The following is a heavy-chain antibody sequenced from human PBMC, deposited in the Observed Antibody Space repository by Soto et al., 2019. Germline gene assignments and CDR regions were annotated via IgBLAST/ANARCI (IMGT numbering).Heavy chain of an antibody. CDR1: GFTFSGYA. J-gene: IGHJ4*02. Sequence: EVQLLESGGGLVQPGGSLRLSCAASGFTFSGYAMSWVRQAPGKGLEWVSAISGSGGSTYYADSVKGRFTISRDNSKNTLYLQMNSLRAEDTAVYYCANSHYDSSGYPFDYWGQGTLVTVSS. V-gene: IGHV3-23*01. CDR3: ANSHYDSSGYPFDY. D-gene: IGHD3-22*01. CDR2: ISGSGGST.